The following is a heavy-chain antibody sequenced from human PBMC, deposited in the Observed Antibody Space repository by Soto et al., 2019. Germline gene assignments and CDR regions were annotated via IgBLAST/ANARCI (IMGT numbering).Heavy chain of an antibody. D-gene: IGHD3-16*01. Sequence: GGSLRLSCAASGFTFSDRYMDWVRQAPGKGLEWVGRTKDKANSYTTEYAASVKGRFTISRDDSRNSVYLQMNSLKTDDTAVYYCTIEGAYPGPDFDYWGQGTLVTVSS. CDR3: TIEGAYPGPDFDY. CDR2: TKDKANSYTT. J-gene: IGHJ4*02. CDR1: GFTFSDRY. V-gene: IGHV3-72*01.